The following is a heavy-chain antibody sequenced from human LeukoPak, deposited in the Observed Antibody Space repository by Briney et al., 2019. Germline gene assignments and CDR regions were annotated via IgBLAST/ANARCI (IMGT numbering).Heavy chain of an antibody. CDR2: ISAYNGNT. Sequence: ASVKVSCKASGYTFTSYGISWVRQAPGQGLEWMGWISAYNGNTNYAQKFQGRVTITADKSTSTAYMELSSLRSEDTAVYYCARDRSGYYTNDAFDIWGQGTMVTVSS. J-gene: IGHJ3*02. D-gene: IGHD3-22*01. CDR1: GYTFTSYG. CDR3: ARDRSGYYTNDAFDI. V-gene: IGHV1-18*01.